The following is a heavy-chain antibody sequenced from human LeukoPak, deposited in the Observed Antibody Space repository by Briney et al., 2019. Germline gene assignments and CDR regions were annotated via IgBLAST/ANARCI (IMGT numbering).Heavy chain of an antibody. CDR3: ARSASGYYYVFPFDY. Sequence: PSQTLSLTCTVSGGSISSGLYYWSWIRQPAGKGLEWIGRIYTSGSTNYNPSLKSRVTISLDTSKNQFSPKLSSVTAADTAVYYCARSASGYYYVFPFDYWGQGTLVTVSS. J-gene: IGHJ4*02. CDR2: IYTSGST. CDR1: GGSISSGLYY. V-gene: IGHV4-61*02. D-gene: IGHD3-22*01.